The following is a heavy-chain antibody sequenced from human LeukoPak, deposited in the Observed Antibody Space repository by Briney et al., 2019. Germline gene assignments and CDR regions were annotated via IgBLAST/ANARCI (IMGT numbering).Heavy chain of an antibody. CDR1: GFTFSSYA. V-gene: IGHV3-30*04. Sequence: PGGSLRLSCAASGFTFSSYALVWVRQAPGKGLEWVAIISFDGTNHYYADSVKGRFTISRDNSKNTLYLQMNSLRAEDTAVYYCANAFSYDSSGPFDYWGQGTLVTVSS. J-gene: IGHJ4*02. CDR3: ANAFSYDSSGPFDY. CDR2: ISFDGTNH. D-gene: IGHD3-22*01.